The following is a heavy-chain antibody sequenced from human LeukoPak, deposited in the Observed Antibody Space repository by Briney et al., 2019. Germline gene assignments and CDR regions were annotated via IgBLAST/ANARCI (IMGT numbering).Heavy chain of an antibody. Sequence: PGGSLRLSCAASGFTLSSYAMAWVRQAPGKGLEWVSAISGSGGSTYYADSVKGRFTISRDNSKNTLYLQMNSLRAEDTAVYYCAKVGASSYYYYMDVWGKGTTVTVSS. D-gene: IGHD3-16*01. CDR2: ISGSGGST. CDR1: GFTLSSYA. J-gene: IGHJ6*03. V-gene: IGHV3-23*01. CDR3: AKVGASSYYYYMDV.